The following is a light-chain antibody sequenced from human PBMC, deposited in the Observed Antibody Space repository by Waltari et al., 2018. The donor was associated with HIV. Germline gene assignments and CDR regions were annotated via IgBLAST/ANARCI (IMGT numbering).Light chain of an antibody. CDR2: AAS. CDR3: QQYNSYPLT. J-gene: IGKJ1*01. Sequence: DIQMTQSPYSMSASVGDRVTITCRASQGISSYLACFQQKPGKAPNSLIYAASSLQSGVPSKFSCSGSGTDFTLTFSSLQPEDFATYYCQQYNSYPLTFGQGTKVEIK. CDR1: QGISSY. V-gene: IGKV1-16*02.